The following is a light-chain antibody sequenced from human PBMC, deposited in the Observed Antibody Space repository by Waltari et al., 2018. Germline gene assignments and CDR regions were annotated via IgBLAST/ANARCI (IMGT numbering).Light chain of an antibody. Sequence: EMVMTQSPATLSVSPGERATLSCRASQSVGSNVAWYQQKPGQAPRLLIYGASTRATVIPARVSGSGSGTEFTLTLSSLQSEDFAVYYCQHYNIWPPGYTFGQGTKLEIK. CDR1: QSVGSN. CDR3: QHYNIWPPGYT. V-gene: IGKV3-15*01. CDR2: GAS. J-gene: IGKJ2*01.